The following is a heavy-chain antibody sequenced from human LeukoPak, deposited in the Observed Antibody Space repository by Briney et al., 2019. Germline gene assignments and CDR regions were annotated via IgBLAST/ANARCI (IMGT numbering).Heavy chain of an antibody. V-gene: IGHV3-23*01. J-gene: IGHJ4*02. CDR3: AKRPGRLYYFDY. CDR1: GFTFSSYA. CDR2: ISGSGGST. D-gene: IGHD2-15*01. Sequence: PGGSLRLSCAASGFTFSSYAMSWVRQAPGKGLEWVSAISGSGGSTYYADSVKGRSTISRDNSKNTLYLQMNSLRAEDTAVYYCAKRPGRLYYFDYWGQGTLVTVSS.